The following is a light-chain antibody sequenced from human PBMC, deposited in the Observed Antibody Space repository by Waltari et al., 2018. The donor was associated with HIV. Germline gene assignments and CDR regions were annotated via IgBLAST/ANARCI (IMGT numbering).Light chain of an antibody. V-gene: IGLV2-14*01. J-gene: IGLJ3*02. CDR3: SSDSPRGSVV. CDR2: AVS. Sequence: HSVLTQPASVSGSPGQSITISCSGPTSDLSSLNFVSWYPQSPGRAPKLIIFAVSSRPSGISDRFSGSKSGDTASLTISALRTEDEADYFCSSDSPRGSVVFGGGTKVTVL. CDR1: TSDLSSLNF.